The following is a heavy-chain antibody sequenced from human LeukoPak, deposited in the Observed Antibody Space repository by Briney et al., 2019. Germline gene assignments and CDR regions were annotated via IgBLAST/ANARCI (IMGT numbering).Heavy chain of an antibody. CDR1: GYPISSGYY. D-gene: IGHD5-12*01. CDR3: ARGGPVEYNGLMDV. CDR2: ISYTGST. J-gene: IGHJ6*03. Sequence: SETLSLTCTVSGYPISSGYYWSWIRQPPGKGLEWLGYISYTGSTYYNPSLQSRVTISVDTSKNQFSLKLSFVTAADTAVYYCARGGPVEYNGLMDVWGKGTTVTVSS. V-gene: IGHV4-61*01.